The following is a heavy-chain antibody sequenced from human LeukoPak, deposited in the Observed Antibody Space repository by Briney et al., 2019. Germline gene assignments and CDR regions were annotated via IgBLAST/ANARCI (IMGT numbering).Heavy chain of an antibody. CDR3: ARDKENYFDY. CDR1: GFTFSSYG. CDR2: ISYDGSNK. V-gene: IGHV3-30*19. J-gene: IGHJ4*02. Sequence: GGSLRLSCAASGFTFSSYGMHWVRQAPGKGLEWVAVISYDGSNKYYADSVKGRFTISRDNSKNTLYLQMNSLRAEDTAVYYCARDKENYFDYWGQGTLVAVSS.